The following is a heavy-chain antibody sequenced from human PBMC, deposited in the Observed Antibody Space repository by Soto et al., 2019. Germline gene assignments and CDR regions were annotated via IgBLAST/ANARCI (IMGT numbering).Heavy chain of an antibody. V-gene: IGHV3-33*01. J-gene: IGHJ6*03. D-gene: IGHD2-15*01. CDR1: GFTFSSYG. CDR3: ARGGDCSGGSCYLYYYYMDV. Sequence: GGSLRLSCAASGFTFSSYGMHWVRQAPGKGLEWVAVIWYDGSNKYYADSVKGRFTISRDNSKNTLYLQMNSLRAEDTAVYYCARGGDCSGGSCYLYYYYMDVWGKGTTVTVSS. CDR2: IWYDGSNK.